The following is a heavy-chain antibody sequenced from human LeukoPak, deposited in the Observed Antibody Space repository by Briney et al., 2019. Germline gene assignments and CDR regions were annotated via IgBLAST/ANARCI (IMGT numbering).Heavy chain of an antibody. CDR1: GFTFSSYW. D-gene: IGHD5-18*01. Sequence: GGSLRLSCAASGFTFSSYWMHWVRQAPGKGLVWVSRINSDGSSTNYADSVKGRFTISRDNAKNTLYLQMNSPRAEDTAVYYWARVGYNYGTKNWFDPWGQGTLVTVSS. CDR2: INSDGSST. J-gene: IGHJ5*02. CDR3: ARVGYNYGTKNWFDP. V-gene: IGHV3-74*01.